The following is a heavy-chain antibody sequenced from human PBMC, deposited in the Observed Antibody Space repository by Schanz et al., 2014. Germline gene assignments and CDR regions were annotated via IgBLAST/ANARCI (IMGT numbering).Heavy chain of an antibody. CDR3: ARGGGTEDVFDI. Sequence: QVQLVQSGAEMKKPGASVKVSCKASGYTFTGYYMNWVRQAPGQGLEWMGRIIPILGIANYAQNFQGRVTIAADKSTSTAYMELSSLRSDDTAVYYCARGGGTEDVFDIWGQGTILTVSS. J-gene: IGHJ3*02. D-gene: IGHD1-1*01. CDR1: GYTFTGYY. CDR2: IIPILGIA. V-gene: IGHV1-69*09.